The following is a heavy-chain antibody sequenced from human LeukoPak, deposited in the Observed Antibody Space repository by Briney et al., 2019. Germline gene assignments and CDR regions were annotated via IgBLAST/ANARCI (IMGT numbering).Heavy chain of an antibody. CDR1: GVTFSNYD. Sequence: GASLRLSLAATGVTFSNYDMSWIRQAPGKGLEWVSYISSSGSTIYYADSVKGRFTISRDNAKNSLYLQMNSLRAEDTAVYYCARIKEQWLAYYYYCMDVWGKGTTVTVSS. CDR2: ISSSGSTI. D-gene: IGHD6-19*01. J-gene: IGHJ6*03. V-gene: IGHV3-11*01. CDR3: ARIKEQWLAYYYYCMDV.